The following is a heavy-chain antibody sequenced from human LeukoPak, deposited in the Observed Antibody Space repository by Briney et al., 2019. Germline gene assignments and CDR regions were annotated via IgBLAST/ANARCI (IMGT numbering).Heavy chain of an antibody. D-gene: IGHD3-3*01. Sequence: GASVKVSCKASGYTFTSYYMHWVRQAPGQGLEWMGIINPNGGSTSYAQKFQGRVTMTRDMSTSTVYMELSSLRSEDTAVYYCARDVYYDFWSGRHNWFDPWGQGTLVTVSS. CDR3: ARDVYYDFWSGRHNWFDP. J-gene: IGHJ5*02. CDR1: GYTFTSYY. CDR2: INPNGGST. V-gene: IGHV1-46*01.